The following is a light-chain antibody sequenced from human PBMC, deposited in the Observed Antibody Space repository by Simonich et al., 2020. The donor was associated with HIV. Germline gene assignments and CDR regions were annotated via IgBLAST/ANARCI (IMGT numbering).Light chain of an antibody. CDR3: CSYAGSHTFV. CDR2: DVS. Sequence: QSALTQPASVSGSPGQSITISCTGTSSDVGGYTYVSWYQQHPGKAPKLMIYDVSNRPSGVPVRFSGSKSGNTASLTISGLQAEDEADYYCCSYAGSHTFVFGGGTKLTVL. V-gene: IGLV2-11*01. CDR1: SSDVGGYTY. J-gene: IGLJ2*01.